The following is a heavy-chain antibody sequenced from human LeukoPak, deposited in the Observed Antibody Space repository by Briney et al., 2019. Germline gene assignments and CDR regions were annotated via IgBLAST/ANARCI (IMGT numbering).Heavy chain of an antibody. V-gene: IGHV3-30*04. J-gene: IGHJ4*02. CDR3: ARDPQIGPGDYFDY. D-gene: IGHD2/OR15-2a*01. CDR1: GFTFSSFP. Sequence: GRSLRLSCAASGFTFSSFPMHWVRQAPGKGLEWVAVIAYDASNRIYADSVKGRFTISRDDSKNTLYLQMNSLRPDDTALYYCARDPQIGPGDYFDYWGQGTLVTVSS. CDR2: IAYDASNR.